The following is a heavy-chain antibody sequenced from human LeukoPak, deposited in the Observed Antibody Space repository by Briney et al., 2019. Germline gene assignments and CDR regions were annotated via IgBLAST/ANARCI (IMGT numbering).Heavy chain of an antibody. CDR2: INPDGTTT. J-gene: IGHJ4*02. CDR3: VRLTVTGTNY. Sequence: GGSLRLSCAASGFTFSGYWMHWVRQAPGKGLVWVSCINPDGTTTAYADSVRGRFTISRDNAKNTLSLQMNSLRAEDTAVYYCVRLTVTGTNYWGQGTLVTVSS. V-gene: IGHV3-74*01. D-gene: IGHD6-19*01. CDR1: GFTFSGYW.